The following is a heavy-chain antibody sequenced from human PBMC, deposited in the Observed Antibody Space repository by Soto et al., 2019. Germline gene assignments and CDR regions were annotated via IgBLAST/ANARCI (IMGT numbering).Heavy chain of an antibody. D-gene: IGHD5-18*01. CDR1: GYTFTSYG. Sequence: ASVKVSCKASGYTFTSYGISWVRQAPGRGLEWMGWISAYNGNTNYAQKLQGRVTMTTDTSTSTAYMELRSLRSDDTAVYYCARDRYSYGASTPYVFDYWGQGTLVTVSS. CDR2: ISAYNGNT. V-gene: IGHV1-18*01. CDR3: ARDRYSYGASTPYVFDY. J-gene: IGHJ4*02.